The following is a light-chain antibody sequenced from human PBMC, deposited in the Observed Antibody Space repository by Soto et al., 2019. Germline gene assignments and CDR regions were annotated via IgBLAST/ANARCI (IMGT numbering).Light chain of an antibody. V-gene: IGKV1-5*01. CDR2: DAS. CDR1: QNISKW. Sequence: DVQMTQSPSTLSASVGDRVTITCRASQNISKWLAWYQQKPGRAPNLLIYDASSLQTGVASRFSGSGSGTEFTLIINSLQSDDFATYHCQQYNHSSFTFGPGTKVDLK. CDR3: QQYNHSSFT. J-gene: IGKJ3*01.